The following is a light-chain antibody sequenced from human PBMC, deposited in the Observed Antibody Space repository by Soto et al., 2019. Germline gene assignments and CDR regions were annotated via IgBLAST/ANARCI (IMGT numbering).Light chain of an antibody. J-gene: IGKJ4*01. Sequence: IVMTQSPASLSVSPRETATLSCRASQSINRYLAWYQHKPGQAPRLLIHGASTRATGVPARFSGSGSGTEFTLTISSLEPEDFAVYYCQQRSNWQGATFGGGTKVDIK. CDR2: GAS. CDR3: QQRSNWQGAT. V-gene: IGKV3D-11*02. CDR1: QSINRY.